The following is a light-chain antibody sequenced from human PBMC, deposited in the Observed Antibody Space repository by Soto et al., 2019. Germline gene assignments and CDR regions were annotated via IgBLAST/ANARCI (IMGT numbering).Light chain of an antibody. CDR3: QQHGGSPTWT. Sequence: EIVLTQSPATLSLSPGERVTLSCRASQSVSSYLAWYQQKLGQAPRLLIYDASNRATGIPARFSGSGSGTDFTLTISSLEPEDFAVYFCQQHGGSPTWTFGQGTKVDIK. J-gene: IGKJ1*01. CDR1: QSVSSY. V-gene: IGKV3-11*01. CDR2: DAS.